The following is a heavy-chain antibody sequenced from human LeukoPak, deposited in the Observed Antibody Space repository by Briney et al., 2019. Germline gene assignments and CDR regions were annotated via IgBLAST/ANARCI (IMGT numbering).Heavy chain of an antibody. CDR2: IYTSGNT. CDR3: ARDPSSWYFDL. CDR1: GGSISTTY. V-gene: IGHV4-4*07. J-gene: IGHJ2*01. Sequence: PSQTLSLPCTVSGGSISTTYLSWLRQPAGKGLEWIGRIYTSGNTNYNPYLKSRVTMSVDTSKNQFSLRLASVTAADTALYYCARDPSSWYFDLWGRGTLVTVSS.